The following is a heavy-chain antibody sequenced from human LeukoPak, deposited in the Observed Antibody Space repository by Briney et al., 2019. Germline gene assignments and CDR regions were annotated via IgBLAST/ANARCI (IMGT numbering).Heavy chain of an antibody. CDR2: IRSSGHYI. Sequence: GGSLRLSCAASVFTFSTCTMNWVRQAPGKGLEWVSSIRSSGHYIYYIDSVKGRFTISRDNAKNSLFLQMNSLRAEDTAVYYCARECISGSSNLWRRNHGDNRHGLDVWGKGATVTVSS. CDR3: ARECISGSSNLWRRNHGDNRHGLDV. V-gene: IGHV3-21*06. J-gene: IGHJ6*04. CDR1: VFTFSTCT. D-gene: IGHD6-19*01.